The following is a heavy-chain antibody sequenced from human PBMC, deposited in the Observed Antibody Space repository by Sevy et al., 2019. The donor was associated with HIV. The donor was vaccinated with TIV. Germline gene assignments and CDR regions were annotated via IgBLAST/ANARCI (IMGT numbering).Heavy chain of an antibody. CDR3: ARDLPPSATTVAHFDC. CDR2: ISNSGSSV. CDR1: GFSFSSYE. J-gene: IGHJ4*02. Sequence: GGSLRLSCAASGFSFSSYEMNWVRQAPGKGLEWLSYISNSGSSVYYSDSVRGRITISRDNARNSLYLQMNSLRAEDTAVYYCARDLPPSATTVAHFDCWGQGTLVTVSS. V-gene: IGHV3-48*03. D-gene: IGHD4-17*01.